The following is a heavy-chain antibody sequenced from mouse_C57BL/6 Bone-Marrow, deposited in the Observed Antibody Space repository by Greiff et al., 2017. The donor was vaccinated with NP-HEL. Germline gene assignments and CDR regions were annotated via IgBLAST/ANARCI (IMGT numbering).Heavy chain of an antibody. J-gene: IGHJ2*01. CDR3: ARFITTVVATD. CDR1: GYTFTSYW. V-gene: IGHV1-50*01. CDR2: IDPSDSYT. D-gene: IGHD1-1*01. Sequence: VQLQQPGAELVKPGASVKLSCKASGYTFTSYWMQWVKQRPGQGLEWIGEIDPSDSYTNYNQKFKGKATLTVDTSSSTAYMQLSSLTSEDSAVYYCARFITTVVATDWGQGTTLTVSS.